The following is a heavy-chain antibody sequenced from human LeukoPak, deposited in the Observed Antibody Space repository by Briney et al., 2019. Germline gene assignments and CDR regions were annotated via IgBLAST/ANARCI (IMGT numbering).Heavy chain of an antibody. CDR2: IYHTGST. Sequence: SETLSLTCAVSGYSISSVYYWGGTRPPPGEGLEWIGGIYHTGSTYYKPSLKSRVTISVDTSKNQFRLKLSPVTAAATAVYYCARQHFGGSSVTFMRVVGPFDYWGQGTLVTASS. J-gene: IGHJ4*02. CDR3: ARQHFGGSSVTFMRVVGPFDY. V-gene: IGHV4-38-2*01. D-gene: IGHD1-26*01. CDR1: GYSISSVYY.